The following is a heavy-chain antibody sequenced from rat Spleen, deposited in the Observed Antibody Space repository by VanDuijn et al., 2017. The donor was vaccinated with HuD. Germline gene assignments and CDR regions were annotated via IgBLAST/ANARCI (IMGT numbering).Heavy chain of an antibody. V-gene: IGHV5S13*01. Sequence: EVQLVESGGDLVQPGRSLKISCVASGLSFSDYDMAWVRQAPTKGLEWVASISTGGDTTYYRDSVKGRFTISRDDEKNTQYLQMDSLRSEDTATYYCTRHGGLRNWFAYWGQGTLVTVSS. D-gene: IGHD1-11*01. CDR1: GLSFSDYD. CDR3: TRHGGLRNWFAY. CDR2: ISTGGDTT. J-gene: IGHJ3*01.